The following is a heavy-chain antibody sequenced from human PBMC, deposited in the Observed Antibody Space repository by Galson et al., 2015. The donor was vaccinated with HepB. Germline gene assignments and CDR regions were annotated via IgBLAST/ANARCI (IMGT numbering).Heavy chain of an antibody. Sequence: SLRLSCAASGFSFTNYAMHWVRQAPGKGPEYVAAISGNGGNRGYADSVKGRCTVSRDNSRNTVSLQVTSLRADDTAVYFCVKGNWLVPEDWGQGIPVAVSS. D-gene: IGHD6-19*01. CDR2: ISGNGGNR. J-gene: IGHJ4*02. CDR3: VKGNWLVPED. CDR1: GFSFTNYA. V-gene: IGHV3-64D*06.